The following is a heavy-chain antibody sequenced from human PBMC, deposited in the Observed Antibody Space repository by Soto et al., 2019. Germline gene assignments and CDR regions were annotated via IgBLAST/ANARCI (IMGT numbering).Heavy chain of an antibody. CDR2: IKSKTDGGTT. CDR3: NTTLVLLWFGELPFDY. D-gene: IGHD3-10*01. Sequence: EVQLVESGGGLVKPGGSLRLSCAASGFTFSNAWMSWVRQAPGKGLEWVGRIKSKTDGGTTDYAAPVKGRFTISRDDSKNTLYLQMNSLKTEDTAVYYCNTTLVLLWFGELPFDYWGQGTLVTVSS. CDR1: GFTFSNAW. V-gene: IGHV3-15*01. J-gene: IGHJ4*02.